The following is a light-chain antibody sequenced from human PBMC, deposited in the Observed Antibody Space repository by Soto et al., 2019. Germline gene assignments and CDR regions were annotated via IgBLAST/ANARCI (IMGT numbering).Light chain of an antibody. CDR2: DVS. CDR3: SSYTGRSTYV. Sequence: QSALSQPASVSGSPGQAIAISYTGTSSDVGGYNYFSWYQQHPGKAPKLMIYDVSNRPSGISNRFSGSKSGNTASLTISGLQAEDEADYYCSSYTGRSTYVFGTGTKVTVL. J-gene: IGLJ1*01. CDR1: SSDVGGYNY. V-gene: IGLV2-14*01.